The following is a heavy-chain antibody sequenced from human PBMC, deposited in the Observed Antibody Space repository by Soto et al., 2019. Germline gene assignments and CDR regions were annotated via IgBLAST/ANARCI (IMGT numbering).Heavy chain of an antibody. J-gene: IGHJ4*02. V-gene: IGHV1-3*01. CDR2: INAGNGNT. D-gene: IGHD2-15*01. CDR1: GYSFTSYG. Sequence: ASVKVSCKASGYSFTSYGISWVRQAPGQGLEWMGWINAGNGNTKYSQKFQGRVTITRDTSASTAYMELSSLRSEDTAVYYCARDLGGWPDYWGQGTLVTVSS. CDR3: ARDLGGWPDY.